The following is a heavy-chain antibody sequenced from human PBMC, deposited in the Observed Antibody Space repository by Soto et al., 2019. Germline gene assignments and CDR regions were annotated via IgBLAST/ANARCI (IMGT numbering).Heavy chain of an antibody. D-gene: IGHD4-17*01. CDR3: AAEPTTLTDAFDI. J-gene: IGHJ3*02. V-gene: IGHV1-58*02. CDR1: GFTFTSSA. CDR2: IVVGSGNT. Sequence: SVKVSCKASGFTFTSSAMQWVRQARGQRLEWIGWIVVGSGNTNYAQKFQERVTITRDMSTSTAYMELSSLRSEDTAVYYCAAEPTTLTDAFDIWGQGTMVTVSS.